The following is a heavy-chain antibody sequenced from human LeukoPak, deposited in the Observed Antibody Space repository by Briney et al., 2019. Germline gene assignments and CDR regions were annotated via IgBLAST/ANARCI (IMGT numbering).Heavy chain of an antibody. J-gene: IGHJ4*02. CDR3: ARVSRATHYFDY. D-gene: IGHD1-26*01. V-gene: IGHV3-53*01. Sequence: GGSLRLSCAASGFTVSSNYMSWVRQAPGKGLEWVSVIYSGGSTYYADSVKGRFTISRDNSKNTLYLQMNNLRAEDTAVYYCARVSRATHYFDYWGQGTLVTVFS. CDR1: GFTVSSNY. CDR2: IYSGGST.